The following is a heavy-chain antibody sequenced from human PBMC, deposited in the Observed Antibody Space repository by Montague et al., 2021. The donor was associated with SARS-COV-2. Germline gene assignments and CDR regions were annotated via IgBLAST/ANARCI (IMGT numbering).Heavy chain of an antibody. J-gene: IGHJ4*02. CDR1: GGSVSHDF. CDR3: VRDPAPSGSGTFYDY. Sequence: SETLSLTCTVSGGSVSHDFWTWIRHPPGKGLEWIGYVYYSRSSSYNPSLRSRVSIAVDTSKNQFSLRLSTVTAADTAIYYCVRDPAPSGSGTFYDYWGQGTLVAVSS. D-gene: IGHD1-26*01. CDR2: VYYSRSS. V-gene: IGHV4-59*02.